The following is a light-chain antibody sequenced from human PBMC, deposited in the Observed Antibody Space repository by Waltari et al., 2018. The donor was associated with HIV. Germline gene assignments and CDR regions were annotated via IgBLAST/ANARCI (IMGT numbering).Light chain of an antibody. V-gene: IGLV1-47*01. CDR3: ASWDDALSSWL. CDR1: SSNVGKNY. J-gene: IGLJ6*01. Sequence: QSGLRQPPSTSRPPGQRVVISCSGSSSNVGKNYVSWFQQLPGAAPRLLIYRNDRRPSGVPARFTAAKSGTSASLVISGLRSDDEAEYFCASWDDALSSWLFGGGTKLTVL. CDR2: RND.